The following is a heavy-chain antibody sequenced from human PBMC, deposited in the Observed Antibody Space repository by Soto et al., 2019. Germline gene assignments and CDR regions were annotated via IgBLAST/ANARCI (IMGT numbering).Heavy chain of an antibody. Sequence: ASVKVSCKASGYTFTSYGISWVRQAPGQGLEWMGWISAYNGNTNYAQKLQGRVTMTTDTSTSTAYMELRSLRSDDTAVYYCAREPPLWFGDKTEAAMKNYYYYMDVWGKGTTVTVSS. V-gene: IGHV1-18*01. D-gene: IGHD3-10*01. J-gene: IGHJ6*03. CDR2: ISAYNGNT. CDR3: AREPPLWFGDKTEAAMKNYYYYMDV. CDR1: GYTFTSYG.